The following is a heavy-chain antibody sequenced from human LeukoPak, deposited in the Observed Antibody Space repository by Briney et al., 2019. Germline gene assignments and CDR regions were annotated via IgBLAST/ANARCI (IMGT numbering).Heavy chain of an antibody. CDR3: ARGGFYCGGDCYVDY. Sequence: SETLSLTCAVYGGSFSAYYWSWIRQPPGKGLEWIGEINHSGSTNYNPSLKSRVTISVDTSKNQFSLKLSSVTAADTAVYYCARGGFYCGGDCYVDYWGQGTLVTVSA. D-gene: IGHD2-21*02. V-gene: IGHV4-34*01. CDR1: GGSFSAYY. J-gene: IGHJ4*02. CDR2: INHSGST.